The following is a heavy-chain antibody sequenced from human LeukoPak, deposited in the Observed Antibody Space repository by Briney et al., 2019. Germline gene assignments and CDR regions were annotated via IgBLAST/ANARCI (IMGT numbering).Heavy chain of an antibody. CDR1: GFTVSSNY. V-gene: IGHV3-53*01. J-gene: IGHJ4*02. Sequence: GGSLRLSCAASGFTVSSNYMSWVRQAPGKGLEWVSVIYSGGSTYYADSVKGRLTISRDNAKNSLYLQMNSLKAEDAAVYYCARGLVGGTTSDFDYWGQGALVTVSS. CDR3: ARGLVGGTTSDFDY. D-gene: IGHD1-26*01. CDR2: IYSGGST.